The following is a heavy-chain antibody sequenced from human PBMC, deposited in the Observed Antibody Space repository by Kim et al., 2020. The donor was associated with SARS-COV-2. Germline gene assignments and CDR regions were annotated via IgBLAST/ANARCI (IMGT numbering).Heavy chain of an antibody. J-gene: IGHJ5*02. CDR2: ISAYNGNT. D-gene: IGHD3-10*01. CDR1: GYTFTSYG. CDR3: ARDKGALDYYGSGKPDDSYWFDP. Sequence: ASVKVSCKASGYTFTSYGISWVRQAPGQGLEWMGWISAYNGNTNYAQKLQGRVTMTTDTSTSTAYMELRSLRSDDTAVYYCARDKGALDYYGSGKPDDSYWFDPWGQGTLVTVSS. V-gene: IGHV1-18*04.